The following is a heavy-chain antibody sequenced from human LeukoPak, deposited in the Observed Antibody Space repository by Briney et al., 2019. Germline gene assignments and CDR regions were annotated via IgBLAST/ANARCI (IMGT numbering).Heavy chain of an antibody. Sequence: SETLSLTCAVYGGSFSGYYWSWIRQPPGKGLEWIGEINHSGSTNYNPSLKSRVTISVDTSKNQFSLKLSSVTAADTAVYYCARRPYGDHLDYWGQGTLVTVSS. CDR3: ARRPYGDHLDY. CDR2: INHSGST. J-gene: IGHJ4*02. D-gene: IGHD4-17*01. V-gene: IGHV4-34*01. CDR1: GGSFSGYY.